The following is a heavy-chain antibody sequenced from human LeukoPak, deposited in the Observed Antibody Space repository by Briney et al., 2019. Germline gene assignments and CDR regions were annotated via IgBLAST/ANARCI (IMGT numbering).Heavy chain of an antibody. J-gene: IGHJ4*02. CDR1: GFTFSNYG. CDR2: IWYDGSNK. CDR3: AKDQAAPSGIAVAGLLGY. Sequence: GGSLRLSCAASGFTFSNYGMHWVRQAPGKGLEWVAVIWYDGSNKYYADSVKGRFTISRDNSKNTLYLQTNSLRAEDTAVYYCAKDQAAPSGIAVAGLLGYWGQGTLVTVSS. D-gene: IGHD6-19*01. V-gene: IGHV3-30*02.